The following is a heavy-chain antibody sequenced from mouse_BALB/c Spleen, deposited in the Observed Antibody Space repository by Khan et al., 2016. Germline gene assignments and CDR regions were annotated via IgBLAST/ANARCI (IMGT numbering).Heavy chain of an antibody. CDR3: VRQHYGNSFHWYFHV. CDR2: IIYSGNT. J-gene: IGHJ1*01. V-gene: IGHV3-2*02. D-gene: IGHD1-1*01. CDR1: GYSITSDYA. Sequence: EVQLQESGPGLVKPSQSLSLTCTVTGYSITSDYAWNWIRQFPGNKLEWMGYIIYSGNTNYNPSLKSRISITRDTSKNQFFLQLSSVTTEDTATYYCVRQHYGNSFHWYFHVWGAGTTVTVSS.